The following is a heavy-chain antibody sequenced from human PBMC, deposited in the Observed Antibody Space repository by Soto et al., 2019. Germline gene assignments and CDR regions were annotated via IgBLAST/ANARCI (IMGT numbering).Heavy chain of an antibody. Sequence: QVQLVQSGAEVKKPGASVKVSCKASGYTFTSYDINWVRQATGQGLEWMGWMNPNSGNTGYAQKFQGSVTMARNTSISTAYMELSSLRSEVTAVYYCAREPGYDFWSGYYSQHYYYYGMDVWGQGTTVTVSS. CDR2: MNPNSGNT. CDR3: AREPGYDFWSGYYSQHYYYYGMDV. D-gene: IGHD3-3*01. CDR1: GYTFTSYD. J-gene: IGHJ6*02. V-gene: IGHV1-8*01.